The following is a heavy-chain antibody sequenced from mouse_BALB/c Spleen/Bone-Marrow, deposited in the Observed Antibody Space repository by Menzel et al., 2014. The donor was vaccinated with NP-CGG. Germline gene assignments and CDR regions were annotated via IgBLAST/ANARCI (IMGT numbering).Heavy chain of an antibody. CDR1: GYTFTNYY. V-gene: IGHV1S81*02. J-gene: IGHJ3*01. CDR2: INPSNGGT. D-gene: IGHD4-1*02. Sequence: QVQLQQSGAELVKPGASVKSSCKASGYTFTNYYMYWVKQRPGQGLEWIGEINPSNGGTNFNEKFKSTATLTVDKSSSTVYMQLSSLTSEDSAVYYCTQLGRFAYWGQGTLVTVSA. CDR3: TQLGRFAY.